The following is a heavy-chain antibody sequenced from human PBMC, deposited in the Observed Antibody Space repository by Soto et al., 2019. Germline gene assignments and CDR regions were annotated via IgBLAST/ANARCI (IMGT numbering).Heavy chain of an antibody. Sequence: GGSLRLSCAASGFTFSSYSMNWVRQAPGKGLEWVSYISSSSSTIYYADSVKGRFTISRDNAKNSLYLQMNSLRDEDTAVYYCARDGARPPYLITMIVVEVGAFDIWGQGTMVTVSS. CDR3: ARDGARPPYLITMIVVEVGAFDI. J-gene: IGHJ3*02. CDR2: ISSSSSTI. D-gene: IGHD3-22*01. V-gene: IGHV3-48*02. CDR1: GFTFSSYS.